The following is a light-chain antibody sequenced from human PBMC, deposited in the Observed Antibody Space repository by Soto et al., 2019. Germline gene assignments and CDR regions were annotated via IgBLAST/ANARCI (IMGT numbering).Light chain of an antibody. CDR1: SFDVGSYNL. CDR3: CSYARSSTYV. V-gene: IGLV2-23*01. J-gene: IGLJ1*01. CDR2: EGS. Sequence: QSALTQPASVSGSPGQSITISCTGTSFDVGSYNLVSWYQHHPGKAPKLMIYEGSKRPSGVSNRFSGSKSGSTASLTISGLQAEDEADYYCCSYARSSTYVFGTGTKLIVL.